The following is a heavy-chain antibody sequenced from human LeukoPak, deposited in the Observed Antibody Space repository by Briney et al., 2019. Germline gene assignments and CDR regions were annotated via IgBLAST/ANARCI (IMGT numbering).Heavy chain of an antibody. J-gene: IGHJ4*02. CDR1: EVTFRNNW. V-gene: IGHV3-30*02. CDR2: IRYDGSNK. D-gene: IGHD3-3*01. CDR3: AKDSLTIFGVVIPFDY. Sequence: GGSLRLSCEVSEVTFRNNWMSWVRQAPGKGLEWVAFIRYDGSNKYYADSVKGRFTISRDNSKNTLYLQMNSLRAEDTAVYYCAKDSLTIFGVVIPFDYWGQGTLVTVSS.